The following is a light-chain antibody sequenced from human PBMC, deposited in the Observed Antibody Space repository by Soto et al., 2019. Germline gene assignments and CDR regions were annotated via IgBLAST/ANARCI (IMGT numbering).Light chain of an antibody. CDR3: QQRRAWPPALT. CDR1: QSVTKS. Sequence: EIVLTQSPATLSLSPGERATLSCRASQSVTKSLAWYQQKPGQAPRLLIFATSHRATDIPTRFSGSGSETDFTLTISSLEPEDFAVHYCQQRRAWPPALTVGGGNKVEIK. V-gene: IGKV3-11*01. J-gene: IGKJ4*01. CDR2: ATS.